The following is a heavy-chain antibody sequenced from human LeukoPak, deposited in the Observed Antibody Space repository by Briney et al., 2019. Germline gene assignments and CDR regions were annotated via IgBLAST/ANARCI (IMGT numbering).Heavy chain of an antibody. D-gene: IGHD2-15*01. V-gene: IGHV1-2*02. J-gene: IGHJ4*02. CDR1: GYTFTGYY. CDR2: INPNSGGT. CDR3: ARDGMDIVVVVAATPFDY. Sequence: GASVKVSCKASGYTFTGYYMHWVRQAPGQGLEWMGWINPNSGGTNYARKFQGRVTMTRDTSISTAYMELSRLRSDDTAVYYCARDGMDIVVVVAATPFDYWGQGTLVTVSS.